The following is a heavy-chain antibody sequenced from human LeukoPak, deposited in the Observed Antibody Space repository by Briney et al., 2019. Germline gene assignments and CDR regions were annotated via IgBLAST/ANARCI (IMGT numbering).Heavy chain of an antibody. CDR2: IRYDGTNK. CDR1: GFTLSKYG. J-gene: IGHJ5*02. Sequence: GGSLRHSCAASGFTLSKYGMHAVRPAPGKGLEWVADIRYDGTNKYYADSVRGRFTISRDNSKNTLYLQMNSLRADDTAVYYCARVKVEMATIGWLDPWGQGTLVTVSS. CDR3: ARVKVEMATIGWLDP. D-gene: IGHD5-24*01. V-gene: IGHV3-33*01.